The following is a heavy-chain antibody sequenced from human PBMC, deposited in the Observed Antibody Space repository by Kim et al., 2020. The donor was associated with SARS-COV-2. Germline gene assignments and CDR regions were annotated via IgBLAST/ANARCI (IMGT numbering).Heavy chain of an antibody. J-gene: IGHJ6*02. V-gene: IGHV4-59*13. CDR1: GGSISSYY. D-gene: IGHD6-13*01. CDR3: AGDSAIAAAGTELWGGMDV. CDR2: IYYSGST. Sequence: SETLSLTCTVSGGSISSYYWSWIRQPPGKGLEWIGYIYYSGSTNYNPSLKSRVTISVDTSKNQFSLKLSSVTAADTAVYYCAGDSAIAAAGTELWGGMDVWGQWTTVTVSS.